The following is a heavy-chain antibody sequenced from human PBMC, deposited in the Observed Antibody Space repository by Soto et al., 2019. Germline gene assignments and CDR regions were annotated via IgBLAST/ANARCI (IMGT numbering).Heavy chain of an antibody. J-gene: IGHJ1*01. Sequence: HLAQSGPEVKRPGASVKISCKASGFIFTDWFMHWVRQAPGQGPEWMGIINTSGGSSIYSQKFQDRVTMTRDTSTTTLYVELSSLTSADTAVYYCAKDVAIPGEVDAWGQGTLVTVSS. V-gene: IGHV1-46*01. CDR3: AKDVAIPGEVDA. CDR2: INTSGGSS. D-gene: IGHD2-21*01. CDR1: GFIFTDWF.